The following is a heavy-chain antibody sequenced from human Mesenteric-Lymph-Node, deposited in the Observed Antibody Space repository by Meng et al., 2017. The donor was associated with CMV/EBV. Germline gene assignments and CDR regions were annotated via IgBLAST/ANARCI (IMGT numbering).Heavy chain of an antibody. CDR2: MNPNSGDT. V-gene: IGHV1-8*01. J-gene: IGHJ3*02. CDR1: GYTFTSYD. D-gene: IGHD2-2*01. CDR3: ARASGDQLLLSDI. Sequence: ASVKVSCKASGYTFTSYDVIWVRQATGQGLEWMGWMNPNSGDTGYTQKFQGRIAMTRSTSISTAYMELSSLRSEDTAVYYCARASGDQLLLSDIWGQGTMVTVSS.